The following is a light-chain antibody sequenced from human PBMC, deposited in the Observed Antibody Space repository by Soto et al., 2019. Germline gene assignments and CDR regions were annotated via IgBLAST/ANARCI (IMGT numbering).Light chain of an antibody. CDR3: QQSYSYTRM. Sequence: DIQMTQSPSSLSASVGDRVTITCRASQTISTYLNWYQQKPGKAPKVLIYGASSLQSGVPTRFSGSGSGTDFTLTISSLQPEDSATYYCQQSYSYTRMFGQGTKADIK. J-gene: IGKJ1*01. V-gene: IGKV1-39*01. CDR2: GAS. CDR1: QTISTY.